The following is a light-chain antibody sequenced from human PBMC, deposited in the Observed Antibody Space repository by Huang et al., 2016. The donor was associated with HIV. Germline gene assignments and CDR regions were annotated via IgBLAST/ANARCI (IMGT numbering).Light chain of an antibody. Sequence: EIIMTQSPATLSLSPGEGASLSCRANQSVATNLDWYLHRPGQSPRTLIFGASTRASGLPGRFSGSGSGTQFTLTVSGLQSEDFAVYYCQQYHNWPYTFGQGTKLEI. CDR1: QSVATN. CDR3: QQYHNWPYT. J-gene: IGKJ2*01. CDR2: GAS. V-gene: IGKV3-15*01.